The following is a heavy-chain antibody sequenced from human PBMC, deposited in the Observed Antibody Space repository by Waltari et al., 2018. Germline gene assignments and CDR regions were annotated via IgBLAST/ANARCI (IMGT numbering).Heavy chain of an antibody. J-gene: IGHJ4*02. CDR2: IYSGGST. V-gene: IGHV3-23*03. CDR3: AKSRIAARPGYFDY. D-gene: IGHD6-6*01. CDR1: GFTFSSYA. Sequence: EVQLLESGGGLVQPGGSLRLSCAASGFTFSSYAMSWVRQAPGKGLEWVSVIYSGGSTYYADSVKGRFTISRDNSKNTLYLQMTSLRAEDTAVYYCAKSRIAARPGYFDYWGQGTLVTVSS.